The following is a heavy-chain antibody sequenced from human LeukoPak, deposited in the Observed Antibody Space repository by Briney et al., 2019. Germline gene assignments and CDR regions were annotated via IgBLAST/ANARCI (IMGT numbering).Heavy chain of an antibody. CDR3: ARAYCSGGSCYSDFDY. CDR1: GFTFSSYG. CDR2: IWYDGSNK. J-gene: IGHJ4*02. V-gene: IGHV3-33*01. Sequence: PGRSLRLSCAASGFTFSSYGMHWVRQAPGKRLEWVAVIWYDGSNKYYADSVKGRFTISRDNSKNTLYLQMNSLRAEDTAVYYCARAYCSGGSCYSDFDYWGQGTLVTVSS. D-gene: IGHD2-15*01.